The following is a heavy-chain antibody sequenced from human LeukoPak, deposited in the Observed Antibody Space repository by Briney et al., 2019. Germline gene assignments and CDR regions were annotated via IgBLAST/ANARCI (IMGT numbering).Heavy chain of an antibody. CDR3: ARGRYSAGDNWFDP. CDR2: IHYTGST. D-gene: IGHD3-9*01. V-gene: IGHV4-59*01. Sequence: PSEAVSLTCTVSGGSITSSYWSWIRQSPGKGLEWIGYIHYTGSTNYNPSLKSRVTMLVDTSKNQFNLKLSSVTAADTAVYYCARGRYSAGDNWFDPWGQGTLVTVSS. J-gene: IGHJ5*02. CDR1: GGSITSSY.